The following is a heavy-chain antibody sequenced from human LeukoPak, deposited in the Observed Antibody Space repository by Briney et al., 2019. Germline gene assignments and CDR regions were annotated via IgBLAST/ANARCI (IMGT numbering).Heavy chain of an antibody. Sequence: GGSLRLSCTASGFTFGDYAMSWVRQAPGKGLEWVGFIRSKAYGGTTEYAASVKGRFTISRDDSKSIAYLQMNSLKTEDTAVYYCTRVIRAGYSSGWSLDHWGQGTLVTVSS. CDR2: IRSKAYGGTT. CDR3: TRVIRAGYSSGWSLDH. V-gene: IGHV3-49*04. CDR1: GFTFGDYA. J-gene: IGHJ4*02. D-gene: IGHD6-19*01.